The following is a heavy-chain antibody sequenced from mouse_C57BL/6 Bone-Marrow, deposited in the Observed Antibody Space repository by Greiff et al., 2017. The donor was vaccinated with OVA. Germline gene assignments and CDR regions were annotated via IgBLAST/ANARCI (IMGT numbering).Heavy chain of an antibody. CDR1: GFNITDDY. CDR2: IDPENGDT. Sequence: VQLKQSGAELVRPGASVKLSCTASGFNITDDYMHWVKQRPVQGLEWIGWIDPENGDTEYTPKFQGKATITADTSSNTAYLQLSSLTSEDTAFYYCTTRNYDFDYWGQGTTLTVSS. V-gene: IGHV14-4*01. D-gene: IGHD2-1*01. CDR3: TTRNYDFDY. J-gene: IGHJ2*01.